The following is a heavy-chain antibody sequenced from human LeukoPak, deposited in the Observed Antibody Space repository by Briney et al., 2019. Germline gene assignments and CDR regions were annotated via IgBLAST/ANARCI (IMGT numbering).Heavy chain of an antibody. D-gene: IGHD1-7*01. J-gene: IGHJ3*02. Sequence: PSETLSLTCTVSGYSISSDDYWGWIRQPPGKGLEWIGFIFHSGSTFYNPSLKSRVTISVDTSKNQFSLKLSSVTAADTAVYYCARVESSSGYNWNYGAFDIWGQGTMVTVSS. CDR1: GYSISSDDY. CDR2: IFHSGST. CDR3: ARVESSSGYNWNYGAFDI. V-gene: IGHV4-38-2*02.